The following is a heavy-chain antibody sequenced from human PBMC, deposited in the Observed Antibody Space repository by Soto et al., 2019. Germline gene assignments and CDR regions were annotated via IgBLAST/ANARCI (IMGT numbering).Heavy chain of an antibody. CDR3: ARLLLSRVDFDP. CDR1: GFTFSSYG. J-gene: IGHJ5*02. D-gene: IGHD3-16*02. Sequence: GGSLRLSCAASGFTFSSYGMHWVRQAPGKGLEWVAVIWYDGSNKYYADSVKGRFTISRDNSKNTLYLQMNSLRAEDTAVYYCARLLLSRVDFDPWGQGTLVTVSS. V-gene: IGHV3-33*01. CDR2: IWYDGSNK.